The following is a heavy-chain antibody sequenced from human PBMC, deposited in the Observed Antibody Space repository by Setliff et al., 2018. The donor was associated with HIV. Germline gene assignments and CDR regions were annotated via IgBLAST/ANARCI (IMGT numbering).Heavy chain of an antibody. Sequence: ASVKVSCKASGYTFTSYAINWVRQAPGQSLEWMAWINGGNGDTRYSQKFQGRVTVTGDTSAITAYMELSDLRSEDTAVYYCARDSLPYYYGSGTDSFDIWGQGTMVTVSS. J-gene: IGHJ3*02. CDR2: INGGNGDT. CDR3: ARDSLPYYYGSGTDSFDI. CDR1: GYTFTSYA. V-gene: IGHV1-3*01. D-gene: IGHD3-10*01.